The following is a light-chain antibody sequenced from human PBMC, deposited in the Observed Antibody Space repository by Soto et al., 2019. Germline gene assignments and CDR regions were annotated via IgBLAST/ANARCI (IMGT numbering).Light chain of an antibody. J-gene: IGLJ2*01. V-gene: IGLV7-43*01. Sequence: QAVVTQEPSLTVSPGGTVTLTCASSTGAVTSGYYPNWFQQKPGQAPRALIYSTNNKYSWTPVRFSGSLLGGKAALTLSGVQPEDEAEYYCLLYYGGQMGVFGGGTKRPS. CDR2: STN. CDR3: LLYYGGQMGV. CDR1: TGAVTSGYY.